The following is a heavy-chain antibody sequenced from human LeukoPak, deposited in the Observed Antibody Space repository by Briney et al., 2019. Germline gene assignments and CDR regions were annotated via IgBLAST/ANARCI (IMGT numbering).Heavy chain of an antibody. CDR3: ARDPGVEEGGTDY. CDR1: GFTFSSYW. CDR2: IKQDGSEK. Sequence: GGSLRLSCAASGFTFSSYWMSWVRQAPGKGLEWVANIKQDGSEKYYVDSVKGRFTISRDNAKNSLYLQMNSLRAEDTAVYYCARDPGVEEGGTDYWGQGTLVTVSS. J-gene: IGHJ4*02. V-gene: IGHV3-7*03. D-gene: IGHD3-16*01.